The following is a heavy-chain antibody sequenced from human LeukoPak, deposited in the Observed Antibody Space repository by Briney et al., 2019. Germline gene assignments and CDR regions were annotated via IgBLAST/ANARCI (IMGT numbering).Heavy chain of an antibody. CDR2: IYHSGST. D-gene: IGHD4-23*01. J-gene: IGHJ3*02. CDR3: VSNGGYFFRI. CDR1: GGSISSSNW. Sequence: PSETLSLTCAVSGGSISSSNWWSWVRQPPGKGLEWIGEIYHSGSTNYNPSLESRVTMSKDTSKNQFSLTLSSVTAADTAMYYCVSNGGYFFRIWGQGTMVTVSS. V-gene: IGHV4-4*02.